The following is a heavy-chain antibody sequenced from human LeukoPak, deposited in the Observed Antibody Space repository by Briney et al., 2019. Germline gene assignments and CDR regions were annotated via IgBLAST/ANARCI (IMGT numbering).Heavy chain of an antibody. V-gene: IGHV4-34*01. J-gene: IGHJ4*02. CDR2: INHSGST. CDR1: GGSFSGYY. CDR3: ARAPVQGPVDY. D-gene: IGHD1-1*01. Sequence: PSETLSLTCAVYGGSFSGYYWSWIRQPPGKGLEWIGEINHSGSTNYNPSLKSRVTISVDTSKNQFSLKLSSVTAADTAVYYCARAPVQGPVDYWGQGTLVTGSS.